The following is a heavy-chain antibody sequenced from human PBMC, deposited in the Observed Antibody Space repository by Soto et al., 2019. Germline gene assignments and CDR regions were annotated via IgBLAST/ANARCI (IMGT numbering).Heavy chain of an antibody. J-gene: IGHJ4*02. CDR1: GGSVSSGSYY. V-gene: IGHV4-61*01. CDR2: TYYSGST. CDR3: AREHSSGFHYFDY. D-gene: IGHD3-22*01. Sequence: QVQLQESGPGLVKPSETLSLTCTVSGGSVSSGSYYWSWIRQPPGKGLEWIGYTYYSGSTNYNPSLTIRVTISVDTSKNQFSLKLSSVTAADTAVYYCAREHSSGFHYFDYWGQGTLVTVSS.